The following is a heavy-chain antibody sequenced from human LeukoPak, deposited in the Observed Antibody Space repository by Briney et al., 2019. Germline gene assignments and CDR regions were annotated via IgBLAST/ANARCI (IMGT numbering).Heavy chain of an antibody. Sequence: ASVKVSCKASGDTFSTYDVNWVRQATGQGLEWMGWVSPKSGHTAYAQKFQGRVTMTSDTSTAFLELSSLRFEDTAVYFCARGVVGGTTVGPWGQGTLVTVSS. V-gene: IGHV1-8*01. CDR3: ARGVVGGTTVGP. CDR2: VSPKSGHT. CDR1: GDTFSTYD. J-gene: IGHJ5*02. D-gene: IGHD1-7*01.